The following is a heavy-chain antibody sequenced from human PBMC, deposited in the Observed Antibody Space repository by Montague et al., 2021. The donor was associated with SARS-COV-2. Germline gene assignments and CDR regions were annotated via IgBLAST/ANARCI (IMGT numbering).Heavy chain of an antibody. Sequence: LSFSASGFTFDDYGMSWVRQAPGKGLEWVSGINWNGGSIGYADSVKGRFTISRDNAKNSLYLQMNSLRVEDTALYYCATDSGYDVGGGYFGLWGRGTLVTVSS. CDR1: GFTFDDYG. CDR2: INWNGGSI. J-gene: IGHJ2*01. D-gene: IGHD5-12*01. CDR3: ATDSGYDVGGGYFGL. V-gene: IGHV3-20*03.